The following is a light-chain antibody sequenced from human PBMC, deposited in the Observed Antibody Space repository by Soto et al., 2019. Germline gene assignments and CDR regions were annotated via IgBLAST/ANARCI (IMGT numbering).Light chain of an antibody. CDR1: SSDVGAYDY. CDR3: SSYVVSYNWV. Sequence: QSALTQPPSASGSPGQSVTISCTGTSSDVGAYDYVSWFQQHPGKAPKLIIYQVTKRPSGVPDRFSGSKSGNTASLTVSGLQAEDEADYLCSSYVVSYNWVFGGGTKVTVL. J-gene: IGLJ3*02. CDR2: QVT. V-gene: IGLV2-8*01.